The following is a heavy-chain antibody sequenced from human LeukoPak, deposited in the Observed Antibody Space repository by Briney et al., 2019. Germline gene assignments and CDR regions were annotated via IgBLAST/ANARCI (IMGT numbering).Heavy chain of an antibody. Sequence: SETLSLTCTVSGGSLSSGSDYWSWIRQPAWKGLEWIGRIYTSGTTHYNPSLKSRVTMSVDTSKNQFSLNLSSVTAADTAVYYCARVSKDTAMVTRKYYYYYMDVWGKGTTVTISS. CDR3: ARVSKDTAMVTRKYYYYYMDV. D-gene: IGHD5-18*01. CDR2: IYTSGTT. J-gene: IGHJ6*03. V-gene: IGHV4-61*02. CDR1: GGSLSSGSDY.